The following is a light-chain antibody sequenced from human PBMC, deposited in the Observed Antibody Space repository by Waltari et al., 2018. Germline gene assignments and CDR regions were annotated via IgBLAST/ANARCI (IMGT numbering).Light chain of an antibody. CDR1: SGSLSPTPY. Sequence: QNVVTQEPSLSVCPGGTVTLTCALSSGSLSPTPYATRYQQSPGPPPRTHVYKGNSRSSGVPGRGAGSILGSKADLTSAGAQADDESDYYCSLYMGSGIWVFGGGSRRSVL. CDR2: KGN. J-gene: IGLJ3*02. V-gene: IGLV8-61*01. CDR3: SLYMGSGIWV.